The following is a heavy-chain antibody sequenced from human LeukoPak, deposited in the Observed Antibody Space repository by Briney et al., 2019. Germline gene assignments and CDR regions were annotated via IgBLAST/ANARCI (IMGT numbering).Heavy chain of an antibody. CDR2: ISGSGGST. CDR3: AKMREYYYDSSGYLWY. CDR1: GFTFSSYA. Sequence: GVSLRLSCAASGFTFSSYAMSWVRQAPGKGLEWVSAISGSGGSTYYADSVKGRFTISRDNSKNTLYLQMNSLRAEDTAVYYCAKMREYYYDSSGYLWYWGQGTLVTVSS. J-gene: IGHJ4*02. D-gene: IGHD3-22*01. V-gene: IGHV3-23*01.